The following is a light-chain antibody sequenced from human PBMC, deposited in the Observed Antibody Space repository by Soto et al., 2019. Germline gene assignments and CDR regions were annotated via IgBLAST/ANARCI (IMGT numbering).Light chain of an antibody. CDR3: CSFAGSNNVV. V-gene: IGLV2-8*01. Sequence: QSALTQPPSASGSPGQSVTISCTGTSSDVGGYNYVSWYQQHPGKAPKLMIYEVNERPSGVPDRFSGSKSGNTASLTVSGLQADADADYYCCSFAGSNNVVFGGGTQLTVL. CDR2: EVN. CDR1: SSDVGGYNY. J-gene: IGLJ2*01.